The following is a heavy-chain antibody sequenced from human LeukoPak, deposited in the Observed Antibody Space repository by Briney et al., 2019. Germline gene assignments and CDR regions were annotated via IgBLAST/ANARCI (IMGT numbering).Heavy chain of an antibody. Sequence: GGSLRLSCAASGFTFSSHAMSWVRQAPGKGLQWVSGISGSGGSTHYTDSVKGRFTISRDNSKNTLNLQMNSLRAEDTAVYYCAKHSSGWYNDAFDKWGQGIMVTVSS. CDR3: AKHSSGWYNDAFDK. V-gene: IGHV3-23*01. CDR1: GFTFSSHA. J-gene: IGHJ3*02. D-gene: IGHD6-19*01. CDR2: ISGSGGST.